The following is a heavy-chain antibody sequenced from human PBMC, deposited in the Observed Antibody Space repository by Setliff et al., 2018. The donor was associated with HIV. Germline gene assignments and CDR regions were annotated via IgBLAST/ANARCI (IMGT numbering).Heavy chain of an antibody. CDR1: GGSISSGGYY. CDR2: IYYSGST. Sequence: SETLSLTCTVSGGSISSGGYYWSWIRQHPGKGLEWIGYIYYSGSTYYNPSLKSRVTISVDTSKNQFSLKLSSVTATDTAVYFCARGGGVAVTTTGGTASFDYWGQGTLVTVSS. CDR3: ARGGGVAVTTTGGTASFDY. J-gene: IGHJ4*02. D-gene: IGHD2-15*01. V-gene: IGHV4-31*03.